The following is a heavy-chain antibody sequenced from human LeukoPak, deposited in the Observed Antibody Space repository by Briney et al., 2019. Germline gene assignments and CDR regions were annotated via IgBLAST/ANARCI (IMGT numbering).Heavy chain of an antibody. CDR2: IDPSSGGT. CDR1: GYTFTDYY. Sequence: ASVKVSCKASGYTFTDYYIHWVRQAPGHGLEWMGWIDPSSGGTNYAQRFQGWVTMTRDTSISTAYMEPSRLTSDDTAVYFCARGDGVYVLGFQHWGQGTLVTVSS. CDR3: ARGDGVYVLGFQH. J-gene: IGHJ1*01. D-gene: IGHD5/OR15-5a*01. V-gene: IGHV1-2*04.